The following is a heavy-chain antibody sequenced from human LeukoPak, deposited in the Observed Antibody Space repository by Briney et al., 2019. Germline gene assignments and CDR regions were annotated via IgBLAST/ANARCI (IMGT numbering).Heavy chain of an antibody. CDR3: ATWRGYTNAFDI. Sequence: PGGSLRLSCAASGFTFNNYWMHWVRQAPGKGLVWVSRINTDGAYTSYADSVKGRFTISRDNPKNTLYLQMNSLRAEDTAVYYCATWRGYTNAFDIWGQGTMVTVSS. CDR1: GFTFNNYW. CDR2: INTDGAYT. J-gene: IGHJ3*02. D-gene: IGHD3-3*01. V-gene: IGHV3-74*01.